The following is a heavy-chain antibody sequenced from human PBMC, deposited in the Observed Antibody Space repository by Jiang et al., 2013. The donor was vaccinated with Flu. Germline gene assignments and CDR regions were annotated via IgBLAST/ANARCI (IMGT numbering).Heavy chain of an antibody. V-gene: IGHV3-11*03. D-gene: IGHD2-15*01. CDR2: ISTRSSYT. CDR3: ARIPHCSGGSCYSGFDH. Sequence: VQLLESGGGLVKPGGSLGLSCAASGFTFSAYYMSWIRQAPGRGLEWLSYISTRSSYTNYADSVKGRFTISRDNAKNSLYLQMNSLRAEDTAVYYCARIPHCSGGSCYSGFDHWGPGEPLVTVSS. J-gene: IGHJ4*02. CDR1: GFTFSAYY.